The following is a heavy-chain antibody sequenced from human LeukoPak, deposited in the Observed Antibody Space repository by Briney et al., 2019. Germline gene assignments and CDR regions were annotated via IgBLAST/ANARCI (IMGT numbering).Heavy chain of an antibody. V-gene: IGHV3-30*02. CDR1: GFTFSSYG. CDR3: AKDFRTIFGVVPGDYYYYYYMDV. Sequence: GGSLRLSCAASGFTFSSYGMHWVRQAPGKGLEWVAFIRYDGNNKYYADSVKGRFTISRDNSKNTLYLQMNSLRAEDTAVYSCAKDFRTIFGVVPGDYYYYYYMDVWGKGTTVTVSS. J-gene: IGHJ6*03. D-gene: IGHD3-3*01. CDR2: IRYDGNNK.